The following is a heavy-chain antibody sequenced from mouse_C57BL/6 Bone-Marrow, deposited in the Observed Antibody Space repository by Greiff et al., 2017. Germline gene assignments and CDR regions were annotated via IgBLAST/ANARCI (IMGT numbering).Heavy chain of an antibody. CDR3: ARVVPYYYAMDY. Sequence: VKLQESGPELVKPGASVKISCKASGYAFSSSWMNWVKQRPGKGLEWIGRIYPGDGDTNYNGKFKGKATLTADKSSSTAYMQLSSLTSEDSAVYFCARVVPYYYAMDYWGQGTSVTVSS. V-gene: IGHV1-82*01. D-gene: IGHD1-1*02. J-gene: IGHJ4*01. CDR2: IYPGDGDT. CDR1: GYAFSSSW.